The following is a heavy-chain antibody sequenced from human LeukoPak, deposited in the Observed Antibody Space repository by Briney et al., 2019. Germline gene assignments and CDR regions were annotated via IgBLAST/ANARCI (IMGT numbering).Heavy chain of an antibody. CDR2: ISYDGSNK. CDR3: ARDATTALDY. D-gene: IGHD4-11*01. V-gene: IGHV3-30*03. CDR1: GFTFSSYG. Sequence: GGSLRLSCAASGFTFSSYGMHWVRQAPGKGLEWVAVISYDGSNKYYADSVKGRFTISRDNSKNTLYLQMNSLRAEDTAVYYCARDATTALDYWGQGTLVTVSS. J-gene: IGHJ4*02.